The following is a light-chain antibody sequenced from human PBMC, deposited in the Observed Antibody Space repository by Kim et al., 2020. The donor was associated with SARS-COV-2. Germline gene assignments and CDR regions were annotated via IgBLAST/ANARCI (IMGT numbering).Light chain of an antibody. CDR3: QGWDSSTVV. CDR1: KLGDKY. J-gene: IGLJ2*01. CDR2: QDS. V-gene: IGLV3-1*01. Sequence: SSSLPPPPSVSVSPGQTASITCSGDKLGDKYACWYQQKPGQSPVLVIYQDSKRPSGIPERFSGSNSGNTATLTISGTQAMDEAAYYCQGWDSSTVVFGGGTKVSVL.